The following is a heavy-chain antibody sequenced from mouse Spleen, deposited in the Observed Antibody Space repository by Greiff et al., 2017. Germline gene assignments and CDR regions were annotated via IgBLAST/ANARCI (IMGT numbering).Heavy chain of an antibody. D-gene: IGHD2-5*01. CDR2: INPSSGYT. Sequence: QVQLQQPGAELAKPGASVKLSCKASGYTFTSYWMHWVKQRPGQGLEWIGYINPSSGYTKYNQKFKDKATLTVDKSSSTAYMQLSSLTYEDSADCYCARTSNYVGDYWGQGTILTVSA. V-gene: IGHV1-7*01. CDR3: ARTSNYVGDY. J-gene: IGHJ2*01. CDR1: GYTFTSYW.